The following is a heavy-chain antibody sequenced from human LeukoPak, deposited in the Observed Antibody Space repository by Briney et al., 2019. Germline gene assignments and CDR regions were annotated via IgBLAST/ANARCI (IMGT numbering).Heavy chain of an antibody. CDR1: GYTFTSYG. D-gene: IGHD2-15*01. V-gene: IGHV1-18*01. Sequence: ASVKVSCKASGYTFTSYGISWVRQAPGQGLEWMGWIRAYNGNTNYAQKLQGRVTMTTDTSTSTAYMELRSLRSDDTAVYYCARGYCSGGSCYSRDWFDPWGQGTLVTVSS. J-gene: IGHJ5*02. CDR3: ARGYCSGGSCYSRDWFDP. CDR2: IRAYNGNT.